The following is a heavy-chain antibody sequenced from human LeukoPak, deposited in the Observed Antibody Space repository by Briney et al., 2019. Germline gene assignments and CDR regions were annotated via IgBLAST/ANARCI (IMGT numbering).Heavy chain of an antibody. CDR1: GFTVSSNY. Sequence: GGSLRLSCAASGFTVSSNYRSWVRQAPGKGLEWVSIIYSGGSTYYADSVKVRFTISRDNSKNTLYLQMNSLRAEDTAVYYCATLRLGYSFDYWGQGTLVTVSS. CDR2: IYSGGST. CDR3: ATLRLGYSFDY. V-gene: IGHV3-53*01. D-gene: IGHD2-21*01. J-gene: IGHJ4*02.